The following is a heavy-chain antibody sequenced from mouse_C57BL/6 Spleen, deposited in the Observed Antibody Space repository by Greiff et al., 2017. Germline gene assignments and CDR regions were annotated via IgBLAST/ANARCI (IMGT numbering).Heavy chain of an antibody. J-gene: IGHJ1*03. D-gene: IGHD1-1*01. V-gene: IGHV1-82*01. CDR3: ARVYYGSSSPYWYCDV. CDR1: GYAFSSSW. CDR2: IYPGDGDT. Sequence: QVQLQQSGPELVKPGASVKISCKASGYAFSSSWMNWVKQRPGKGLEWIGRIYPGDGDTNYNGKFKGKATLTADKSSSTAYMQLSSLTSEDSAVYFCARVYYGSSSPYWYCDVWGTGTTVTVSS.